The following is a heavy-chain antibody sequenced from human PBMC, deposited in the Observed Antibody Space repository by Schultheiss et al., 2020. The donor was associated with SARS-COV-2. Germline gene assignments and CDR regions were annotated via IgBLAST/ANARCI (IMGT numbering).Heavy chain of an antibody. CDR2: IYYDGINK. CDR1: GFTFSNSA. V-gene: IGHV3-30*03. D-gene: IGHD4-11*01. CDR3: ARTVLPTVTTGYDY. Sequence: GGSLRLSCAPSGFTFSNSAMHWVRQSPGKGLEWVGIIYYDGINKYYGDSVKGRFTISRDNSKNTLYLHMNSLRAEDTAVYYCARTVLPTVTTGYDYWGQGTLVTVSS. J-gene: IGHJ4*02.